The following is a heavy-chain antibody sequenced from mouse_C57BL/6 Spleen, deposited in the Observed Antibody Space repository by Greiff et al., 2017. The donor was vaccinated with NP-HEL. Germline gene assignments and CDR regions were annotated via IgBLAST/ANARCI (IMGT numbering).Heavy chain of an antibody. V-gene: IGHV1-66*01. CDR1: GYSFTSYY. Sequence: VKLQESGPELVKPGASVKISCKASGYSFTSYYIHWVKQRPGQGLEWIGWIYPGSGNTKYNEKFKGKATLTADTSSSTAYMQLSSLTSEDSAVYYCARLGGYYPYYFDYWGQGTTLTVSS. CDR2: IYPGSGNT. CDR3: ARLGGYYPYYFDY. D-gene: IGHD2-3*01. J-gene: IGHJ2*01.